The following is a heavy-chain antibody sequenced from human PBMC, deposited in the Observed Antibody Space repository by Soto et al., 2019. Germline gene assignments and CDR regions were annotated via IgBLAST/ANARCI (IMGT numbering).Heavy chain of an antibody. CDR1: GGSISSGGYY. Sequence: SETLSLTCTVSGGSISSGGYYWSWIRQHPGKGLEWIGYIYYSGSTYYNPSLKSRVTISVDTSKNQFSLKLSSVTAADTAVYYCARVRLRFLEWDNWFDPWGQGTLVTVSS. CDR3: ARVRLRFLEWDNWFDP. V-gene: IGHV4-31*03. CDR2: IYYSGST. D-gene: IGHD3-3*01. J-gene: IGHJ5*02.